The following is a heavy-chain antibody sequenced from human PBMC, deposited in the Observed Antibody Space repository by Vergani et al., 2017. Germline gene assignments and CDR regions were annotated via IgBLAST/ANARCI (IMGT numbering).Heavy chain of an antibody. CDR2: IIPIFATA. CDR1: GGTFSSSA. Sequence: QVQLVQSGAEVKKPGSSVKVSCKASGGTFSSSAISWVRQAPGQGLEWMGGIIPIFATANYAQKFQGRVTITADESTSTAYMELSSLRSEDTAVYYCAKGPRDCSSTSCYSRWSYYYYMDVWGKGTTVTVSS. CDR3: AKGPRDCSSTSCYSRWSYYYYMDV. J-gene: IGHJ6*03. V-gene: IGHV1-69*01. D-gene: IGHD2-2*01.